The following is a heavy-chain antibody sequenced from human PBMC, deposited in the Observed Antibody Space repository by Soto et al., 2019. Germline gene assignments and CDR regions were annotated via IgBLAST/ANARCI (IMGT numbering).Heavy chain of an antibody. D-gene: IGHD6-13*01. J-gene: IGHJ4*02. CDR1: GDSVSSNSAA. CDR3: AREGWPKDYSSSWIDY. Sequence: QVQLQQPGPGLVKPSQTLSLTCAISGDSVSSNSAAWNWIRQSPSRGLEWLGRTYYRSKWYNDYAVSVKSRITINPDTSKNQFSLQLNSVTPEDTAVYYCAREGWPKDYSSSWIDYWGQGTLVTVSS. CDR2: TYYRSKWYN. V-gene: IGHV6-1*01.